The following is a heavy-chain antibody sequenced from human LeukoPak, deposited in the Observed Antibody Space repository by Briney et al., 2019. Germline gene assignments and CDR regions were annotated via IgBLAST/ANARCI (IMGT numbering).Heavy chain of an antibody. J-gene: IGHJ4*02. D-gene: IGHD2-21*02. V-gene: IGHV3-53*05. CDR2: MYSGGST. CDR1: GFTVSSNY. CDR3: AKGSYCGGDWCFDY. Sequence: GGSLRLSCAASGFTVSSNYMSWVRQAPGKGLEWVSVMYSGGSTYYADSVKGRFTISRDNSKNTLYLQMNSLRAEDTAVYYCAKGSYCGGDWCFDYWGQGTLVTVSS.